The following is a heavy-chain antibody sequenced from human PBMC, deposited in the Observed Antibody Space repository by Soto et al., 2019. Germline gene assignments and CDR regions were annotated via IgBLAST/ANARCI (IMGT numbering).Heavy chain of an antibody. D-gene: IGHD2-15*01. V-gene: IGHV1-18*01. CDR2: INAYNGHT. CDR1: GYTFTRYG. J-gene: IGHJ4*02. Sequence: GASVKVSCKASGYTFTRYGISWVRQAPGQGLEWMGWINAYNGHTNYAQKLQGRVTMTTDTSTSTAYMELRSLRSDDTAVYYCARELVAATPDYWGQGTLVTVSS. CDR3: ARELVAATPDY.